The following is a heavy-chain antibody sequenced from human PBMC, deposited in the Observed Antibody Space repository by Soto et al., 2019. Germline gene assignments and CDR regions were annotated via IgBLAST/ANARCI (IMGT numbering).Heavy chain of an antibody. D-gene: IGHD1-20*01. J-gene: IGHJ3*02. CDR3: ARTPQYNWNDRRRAFDI. Sequence: SETLSLTCAVYCGSFSGYYWSWIRQPPGKGLEWIGEINHSGSTNYNPSLKSRVTISVDTSKNQFSLKLSSVTAADTAVYYCARTPQYNWNDRRRAFDIWGQGTMVTVSS. V-gene: IGHV4-34*01. CDR1: CGSFSGYY. CDR2: INHSGST.